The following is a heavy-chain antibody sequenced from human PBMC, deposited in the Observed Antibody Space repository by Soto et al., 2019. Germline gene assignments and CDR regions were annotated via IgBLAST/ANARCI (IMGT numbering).Heavy chain of an antibody. V-gene: IGHV1-3*01. CDR2: INAGNGNT. J-gene: IGHJ4*02. Sequence: ASXKVSCKASGYTFTIYDINWVRQATGQGLEWMGWINAGNGNTKYSQKFQGRVTITRDTSASTAYMELSSLRSEDTAVYYCARVSGYYPLDYWGQGTLVTVSS. D-gene: IGHD5-12*01. CDR3: ARVSGYYPLDY. CDR1: GYTFTIYD.